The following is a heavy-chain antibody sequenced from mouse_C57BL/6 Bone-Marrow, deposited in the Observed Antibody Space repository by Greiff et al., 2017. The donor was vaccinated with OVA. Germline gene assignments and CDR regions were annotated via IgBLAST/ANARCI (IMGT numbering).Heavy chain of an antibody. Sequence: VKLMESGPELVKPGASVKISCKASGYSFTSYYIHWVKQRPGQGLEWIGWIYPGSGNTKYNEKFKGKATLTADTSSSTAYMQLSSLTSEDSAVYYCARGELPAWFAYWGQGTLVTVSA. CDR1: GYSFTSYY. CDR3: ARGELPAWFAY. V-gene: IGHV1-66*01. J-gene: IGHJ3*01. D-gene: IGHD2-12*01. CDR2: IYPGSGNT.